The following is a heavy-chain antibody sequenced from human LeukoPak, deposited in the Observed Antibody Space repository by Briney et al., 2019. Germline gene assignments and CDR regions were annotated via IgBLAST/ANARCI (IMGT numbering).Heavy chain of an antibody. Sequence: GGSLRLSCAASGFTFSSYAMSWVRQPPGKGLEWVSAISGRGGSTYYADSVKGRFTISRDNSKNTLYLQMNSLRAEDTAVYYCAKDPPKLLWFGELNFDYWGQGTLVTVSS. J-gene: IGHJ4*02. V-gene: IGHV3-23*01. CDR3: AKDPPKLLWFGELNFDY. CDR2: ISGRGGST. D-gene: IGHD3-10*01. CDR1: GFTFSSYA.